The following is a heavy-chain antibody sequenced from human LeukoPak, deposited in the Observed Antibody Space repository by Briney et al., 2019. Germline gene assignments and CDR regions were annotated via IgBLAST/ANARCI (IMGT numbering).Heavy chain of an antibody. D-gene: IGHD4-17*01. V-gene: IGHV4-59*01. CDR2: IYYSGST. CDR3: ARGPTVTTDY. J-gene: IGHJ4*02. CDR1: GGSISSYY. Sequence: SETLSLTSTVSGGSISSYYWSWIRQPPGKGLEWIGYIYYSGSTNYNPSLKSRVTISVDTSKSQFSLSLSSVTAADTAVYYCARGPTVTTDYWRQGTLVTVSS.